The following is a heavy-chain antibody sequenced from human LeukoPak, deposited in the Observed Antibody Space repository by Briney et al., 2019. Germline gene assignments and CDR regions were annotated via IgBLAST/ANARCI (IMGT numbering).Heavy chain of an antibody. CDR2: FDPEDGET. Sequence: ASVKVSSKVSGYTLTELSMHWVRQAPGKGLEWMGGFDPEDGETIYAQKFQGRVTMTEDTSTDTAYMELSSLRSEDTAVYYCATGNMGFGANWFDPWGRGTLVTVSS. CDR3: ATGNMGFGANWFDP. CDR1: GYTLTELS. V-gene: IGHV1-24*01. D-gene: IGHD3-10*01. J-gene: IGHJ5*02.